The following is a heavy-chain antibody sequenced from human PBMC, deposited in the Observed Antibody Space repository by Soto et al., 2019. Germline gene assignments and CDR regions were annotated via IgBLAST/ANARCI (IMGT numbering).Heavy chain of an antibody. CDR2: ICSNGSNK. D-gene: IGHD3-10*01. CDR3: ARDLPRRGAPGYYYYGMDV. CDR1: GFTFSSYS. Sequence: GGSLRLSCAASGFTFSSYSMSWVRQAPGKGLEWVSDICSNGSNKYYADSVKGRFTISRDNSKNTLYLQMNSLRAEDTAVYYCARDLPRRGAPGYYYYGMDVWGQGTTVTVSS. J-gene: IGHJ6*02. V-gene: IGHV3-48*01.